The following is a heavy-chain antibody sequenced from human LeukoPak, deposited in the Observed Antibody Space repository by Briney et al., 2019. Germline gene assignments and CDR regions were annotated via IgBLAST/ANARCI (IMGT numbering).Heavy chain of an antibody. V-gene: IGHV1-2*02. Sequence: ASVKVSCKASGYTFTDSYMHWVRQAPGQGLEYLAWINVKSGDAKYAQKFQGRVSMTRDTSISTAYKDLGGLRSDDTAVYYGAREGRHCGGDCYAFGSWGQGTLVTVSS. D-gene: IGHD2-21*02. J-gene: IGHJ4*02. CDR1: GYTFTDSY. CDR2: INVKSGDA. CDR3: AREGRHCGGDCYAFGS.